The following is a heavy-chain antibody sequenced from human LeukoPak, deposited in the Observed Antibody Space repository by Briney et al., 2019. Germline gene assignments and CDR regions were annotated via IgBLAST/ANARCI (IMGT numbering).Heavy chain of an antibody. CDR3: AKVPSGCYACDFDY. CDR1: GFTFSNDA. CDR2: LGGINGYT. J-gene: IGHJ4*02. D-gene: IGHD2-2*01. V-gene: IGHV3-23*01. Sequence: GGSLRLSCVGSGFTFSNDAMSWVRQAPGRGLEWVSSLGGINGYTYYADSVKGRFSISRDNSKNTLYLQMNSLRAEDTALYSCAKVPSGCYACDFDYWGQGTLVTVSS.